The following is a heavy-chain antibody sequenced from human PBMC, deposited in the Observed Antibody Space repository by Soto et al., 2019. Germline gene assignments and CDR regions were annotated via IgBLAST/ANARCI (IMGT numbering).Heavy chain of an antibody. CDR1: GYTFTSYG. Sequence: ASVKVSCRASGYTFTSYGFSWVRQAPGQGLEWMGWINAYNGNTNYAQKLQGRVTMTTDTSTSTAYMELRSLRSDDPAVYYCARVRQDDFWSGYSRYYYYYMDVWGKGTTVTVSS. CDR3: ARVRQDDFWSGYSRYYYYYMDV. V-gene: IGHV1-18*01. J-gene: IGHJ6*03. CDR2: INAYNGNT. D-gene: IGHD3-3*01.